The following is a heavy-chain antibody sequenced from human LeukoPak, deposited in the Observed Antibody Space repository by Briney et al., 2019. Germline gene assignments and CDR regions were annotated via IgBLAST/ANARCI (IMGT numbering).Heavy chain of an antibody. CDR1: GYSISSGYY. J-gene: IGHJ3*02. CDR3: ARHEERVVTPGAFDI. D-gene: IGHD4-23*01. Sequence: SETLSLTCAVSGYSISSGYYWGWIRQPPGKGLEWIGSIYHSGSTYYNPSLKSRVTISVDTSKNQFSLKLSSVTAANTAVYYCARHEERVVTPGAFDIWGQGTMVTVSS. V-gene: IGHV4-38-2*01. CDR2: IYHSGST.